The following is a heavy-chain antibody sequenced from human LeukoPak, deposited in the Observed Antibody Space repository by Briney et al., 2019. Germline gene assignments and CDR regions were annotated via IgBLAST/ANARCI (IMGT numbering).Heavy chain of an antibody. V-gene: IGHV3-9*01. J-gene: IGHJ4*02. CDR1: GFTFDDYA. CDR2: ISWNSGSI. CDR3: ARGMGSAPFDY. Sequence: GGSLRLSCAASGFTFDDYAMHWVRQAPGKGLEWVSGISWNSGSIGYADSVKGRFTISRDNSRNTLYLQMNSLRAEDTAVYYCARGMGSAPFDYWGQGTLATVSS. D-gene: IGHD6-19*01.